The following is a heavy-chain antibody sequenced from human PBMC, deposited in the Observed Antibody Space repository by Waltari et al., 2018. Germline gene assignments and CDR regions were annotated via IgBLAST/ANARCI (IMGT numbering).Heavy chain of an antibody. D-gene: IGHD2-8*02. V-gene: IGHV4-59*01. J-gene: IGHJ4*02. Sequence: QVQLQESGPGLVKPSETLSLTCTVSGGSISSYYWSWLRQPPGKGLEWIGYIYYSGSTNYNPALKSRVTISVDTSKNQFSLKLSSVTAADTAVYYCARTGGVGGFDYWGQGTLVTVSS. CDR2: IYYSGST. CDR3: ARTGGVGGFDY. CDR1: GGSISSYY.